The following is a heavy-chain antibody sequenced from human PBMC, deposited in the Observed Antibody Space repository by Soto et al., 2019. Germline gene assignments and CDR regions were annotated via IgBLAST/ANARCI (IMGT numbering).Heavy chain of an antibody. CDR3: TRRYCTNGVCHSGYGMDV. D-gene: IGHD2-8*01. CDR1: GFIFRDYG. Sequence: SGGSLRLSCTAFGFIFRDYGMSWVRQAPGKGLEWVGFIRSEAYSGAADYAASVKDRFTISRDDSKSIAYLQMNSLKTEDTAVYYCTRRYCTNGVCHSGYGMDVWGQGTTVTVSS. J-gene: IGHJ6*02. V-gene: IGHV3-49*04. CDR2: IRSEAYSGAA.